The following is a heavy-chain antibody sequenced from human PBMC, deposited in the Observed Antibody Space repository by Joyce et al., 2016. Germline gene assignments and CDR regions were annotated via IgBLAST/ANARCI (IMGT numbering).Heavy chain of an antibody. CDR2: ISYGVIHK. D-gene: IGHD3-22*01. V-gene: IGHV3-30*01. CDR1: GFTFSRNA. Sequence: QVQLVASGGGVVQPGRSLRLSCAASGFTFSRNALHWVRQEPGKGCEWVAVISYGVIHKYYADSVKGRFTISRDNSKNTLYLQMHSLRAEDTAVYYCASTFDTTGYYSGYWGQGTLVSVSS. J-gene: IGHJ4*02. CDR3: ASTFDTTGYYSGY.